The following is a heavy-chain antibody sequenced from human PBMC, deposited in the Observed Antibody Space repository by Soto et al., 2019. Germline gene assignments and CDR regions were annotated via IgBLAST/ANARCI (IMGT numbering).Heavy chain of an antibody. CDR1: GFTFSSYA. CDR2: ISYDGSNK. Sequence: PGGSLRLSCAASGFTFSSYAMHWVRQAPGKGLEWVAVISYDGSNKYYADSVKGRFTISRDNSKNTLYLQMNSLRAEDTAVYYCARPRRYCSSTSCYFPCYYYYGMDVWGQGTTVTVSS. CDR3: ARPRRYCSSTSCYFPCYYYYGMDV. D-gene: IGHD2-2*01. J-gene: IGHJ6*02. V-gene: IGHV3-30-3*01.